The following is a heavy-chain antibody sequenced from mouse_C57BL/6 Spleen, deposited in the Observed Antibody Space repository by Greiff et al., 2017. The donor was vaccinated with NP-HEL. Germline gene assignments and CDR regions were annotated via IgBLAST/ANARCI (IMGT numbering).Heavy chain of an antibody. V-gene: IGHV1-15*01. D-gene: IGHD2-2*01. CDR1: GYTFTDYE. Sequence: QVQLQQSGAELVRPGASVTLSCKASGYTFTDYEMHWVKQTPVHGLEWIGAIDPETGCTAYNQKFKGKAILTADKSSSTAYMELRSLTSEDSAVYYCTRGYGFAYWGQGTLVTVSA. J-gene: IGHJ3*01. CDR2: IDPETGCT. CDR3: TRGYGFAY.